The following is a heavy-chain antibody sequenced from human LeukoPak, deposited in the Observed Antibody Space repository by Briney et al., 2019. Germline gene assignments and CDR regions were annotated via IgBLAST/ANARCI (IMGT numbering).Heavy chain of an antibody. J-gene: IGHJ4*02. CDR3: ARDLGNTGWYTFDY. CDR1: GDSVSSINGA. CDR2: TYYRSKWYN. D-gene: IGHD6-19*01. V-gene: IGHV6-1*01. Sequence: QTLSLTCAISGDSVSSINGAWNWIRQSPSRGLEWLGRTYYRSKWYNEYAVSMEGRITINPDTSKNQFSLQLNSVTPEDTAVYYCARDLGNTGWYTFDYWGQGTLVTVSS.